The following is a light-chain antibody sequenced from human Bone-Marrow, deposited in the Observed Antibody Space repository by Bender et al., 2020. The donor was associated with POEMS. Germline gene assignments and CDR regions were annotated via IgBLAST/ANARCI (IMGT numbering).Light chain of an antibody. CDR3: YSTDSSNSPLGV. J-gene: IGLJ3*02. CDR1: ALPKRY. Sequence: SYVLTQPPSVSVAPGKTARISCSGDALPKRYAFWYQKKSGQAPVLVIYEDTKRPSGIPERFSGSSSGTMATLTISGAQVEDEADYYCYSTDSSNSPLGVFGGGTRLTVL. CDR2: EDT. V-gene: IGLV3-10*01.